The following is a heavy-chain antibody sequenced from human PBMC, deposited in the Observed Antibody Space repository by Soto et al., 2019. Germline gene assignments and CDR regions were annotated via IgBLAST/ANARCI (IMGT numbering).Heavy chain of an antibody. CDR1: GFTFSAYW. CDR2: IKEDGSER. D-gene: IGHD2-15*01. CDR3: ARDPRYCSDGICYPFCDY. J-gene: IGHJ4*02. Sequence: PGGSLRLSCAASGFTFSAYWMSWVRQTPGKGLEWVAYIKEDGSERYSVDSLKDRFTISRDNARNSLYLQMNNLRAEDTAVYYCARDPRYCSDGICYPFCDYWGQGTRVTVSS. V-gene: IGHV3-7*01.